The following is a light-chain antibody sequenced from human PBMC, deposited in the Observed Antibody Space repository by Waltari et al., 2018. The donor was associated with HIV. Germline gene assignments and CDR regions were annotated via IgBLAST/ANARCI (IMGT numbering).Light chain of an antibody. J-gene: IGLJ3*02. V-gene: IGLV2-8*01. CDR1: IRDVVGYNY. Sequence: QSALTQPPSASGSPGQSVTISCSGTIRDVVGYNYVPWYQQYPGKAPKLMIYEATKRPSGVPDRFSGSKSDNTASLTVSGLQAEDEADYYCSAYAGSNNWVFGGGTKLTVL. CDR3: SAYAGSNNWV. CDR2: EAT.